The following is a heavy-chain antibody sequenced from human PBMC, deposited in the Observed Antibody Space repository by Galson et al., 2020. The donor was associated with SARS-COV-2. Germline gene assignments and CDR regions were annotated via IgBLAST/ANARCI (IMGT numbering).Heavy chain of an antibody. CDR1: GFTFSSYA. J-gene: IGHJ4*02. D-gene: IGHD7-27*01. CDR3: AKATRTSWATFDS. CDR2: IDNGGAAT. V-gene: IGHV3-23*01. Sequence: GESLKISCAASGFTFSSYAMNWVRQAPGKGLEWVSDIDNGGAATYYADSVRGRFTISRDNSKNTVYLQMNSLRAEDTAVYYCAKATRTSWATFDSWGQGILVTVSS.